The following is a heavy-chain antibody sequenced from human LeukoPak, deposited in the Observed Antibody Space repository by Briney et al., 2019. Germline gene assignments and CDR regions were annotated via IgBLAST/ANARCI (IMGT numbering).Heavy chain of an antibody. CDR1: GYAFTSYY. Sequence: ASVKVSCKASGYAFTSYYMHWVRQAPGQGLEWMGIINPSGGSTSYAQKFQGRVTMTRDTSTSTVYMELSSLRSEDTAVYYCARELRAPDAFDIWGQGTMVTVSS. J-gene: IGHJ3*02. V-gene: IGHV1-46*01. D-gene: IGHD4-17*01. CDR3: ARELRAPDAFDI. CDR2: INPSGGST.